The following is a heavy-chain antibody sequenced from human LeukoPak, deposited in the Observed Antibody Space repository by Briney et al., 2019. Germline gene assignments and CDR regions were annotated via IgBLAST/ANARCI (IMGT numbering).Heavy chain of an antibody. CDR3: AGQLSRRGSAGDY. CDR2: IYYSGST. D-gene: IGHD2-2*01. V-gene: IGHV4-39*01. J-gene: IGHJ4*02. CDR1: GGSISSSSYY. Sequence: SETLSLTCTVSGGSISSSSYYWGWIRQPPGKGLEWIGSIYYSGSTYYNPSLKSRVTISVDTSKNQFSLKLSSVTAADTAVYYCAGQLSRRGSAGDYWGQGTLVTVSS.